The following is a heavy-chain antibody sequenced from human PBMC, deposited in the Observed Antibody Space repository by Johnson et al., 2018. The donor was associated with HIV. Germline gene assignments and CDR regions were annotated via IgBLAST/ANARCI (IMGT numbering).Heavy chain of an antibody. D-gene: IGHD3-22*01. CDR1: GFTFSSYA. CDR3: AASVYYYDSSGYFAFDM. V-gene: IGHV3-30*14. Sequence: MQLVESGGGVVQPGRSLRLSCAASGFTFSSYAMHWVRQAPGKGLEWVAVISYDGSNKYYADSVKGRFTISRDNSKNTLYLQMNSLRAEDTAVYYCAASVYYYDSSGYFAFDMWGQGTMVTVSS. CDR2: ISYDGSNK. J-gene: IGHJ3*02.